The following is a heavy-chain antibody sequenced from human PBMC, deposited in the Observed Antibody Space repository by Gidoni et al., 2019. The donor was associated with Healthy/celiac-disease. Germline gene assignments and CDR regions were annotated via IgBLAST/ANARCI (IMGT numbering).Heavy chain of an antibody. D-gene: IGHD6-13*01. J-gene: IGHJ4*02. CDR3: ARGLTAASEFFDY. CDR2: ISSTGRYI. V-gene: IGHV3-21*01. CDR1: GFTFSIYS. Sequence: EVQLVESGGGLVKPGGSLRLSCAASGFTFSIYSMNWVRQAPGKGLEWVSSISSTGRYIYYADSLKGRFTISRDNAKNSLFLQMNSLRAEDTAVYSCARGLTAASEFFDYWGQGTLVTVSS.